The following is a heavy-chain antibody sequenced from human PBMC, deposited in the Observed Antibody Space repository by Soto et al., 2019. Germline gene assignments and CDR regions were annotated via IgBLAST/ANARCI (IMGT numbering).Heavy chain of an antibody. CDR2: IYYSGST. J-gene: IGHJ3*02. CDR1: GGSISSSSYY. CDR3: ARILIAAATNDAFDI. D-gene: IGHD6-13*01. Sequence: QLQLQESGPGLVKPSETLSLTCTVSGGSISSSSYYWGWIRQPPGKGLEWIGSIYYSGSTYYNPYLKSRVTISVDTSKNQFSLKLSSVTAADTAVYYCARILIAAATNDAFDIWGQGTMVTVSS. V-gene: IGHV4-39*01.